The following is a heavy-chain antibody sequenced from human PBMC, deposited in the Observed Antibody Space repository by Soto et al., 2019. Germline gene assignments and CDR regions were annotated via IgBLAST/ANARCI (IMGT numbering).Heavy chain of an antibody. Sequence: SETLSLTCTVSGGSISSGDYYWSWIRQPPGKGLEWIGYIYYSGSTYYNPSLKSRVTISVDTSKNQFSLKLSSVTAADTAVYYCARDGSGSYIGHYYYYYGMDVWGQGTTVTVSS. D-gene: IGHD3-10*01. CDR2: IYYSGST. CDR3: ARDGSGSYIGHYYYYYGMDV. CDR1: GGSISSGDYY. J-gene: IGHJ6*02. V-gene: IGHV4-30-4*01.